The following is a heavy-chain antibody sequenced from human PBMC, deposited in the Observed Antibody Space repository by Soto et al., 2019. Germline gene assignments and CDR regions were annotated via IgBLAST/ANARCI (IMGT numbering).Heavy chain of an antibody. CDR2: IVPIVDTS. V-gene: IGHV1-69*12. CDR1: GGTFSSYA. J-gene: IGHJ4*02. Sequence: QVQLVQSGAEVRQPASSVKVSCKTSGGTFSSYAISWVRQAPGQGLEWMGGIVPIVDTSTYAQKFQGRVTITEDDSKSTVSMELSSLRSDDPAVYYCVGVGEIPGYPDNWGQGPLVTVSS. D-gene: IGHD5-12*01. CDR3: VGVGEIPGYPDN.